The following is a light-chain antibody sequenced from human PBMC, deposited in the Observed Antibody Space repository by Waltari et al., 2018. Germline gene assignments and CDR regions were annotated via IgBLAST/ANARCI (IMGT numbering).Light chain of an antibody. J-gene: IGKJ1*01. CDR2: DAS. Sequence: EIVLTQSPGTLSLSPGERATLSCRASQSVGKSLAWYQQRPGQAPRHLIYDASTRATGTPGRFSGSGFGTDFSLAISSLEPEDFAVYFCQHYVNLPVTFGQGTKVEI. CDR3: QHYVNLPVT. V-gene: IGKV3-20*01. CDR1: QSVGKS.